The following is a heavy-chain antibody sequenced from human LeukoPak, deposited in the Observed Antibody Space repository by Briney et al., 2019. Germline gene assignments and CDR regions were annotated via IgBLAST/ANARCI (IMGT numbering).Heavy chain of an antibody. CDR3: AKGGWLDD. CDR1: GFNFNKYD. V-gene: IGHV3-23*01. Sequence: GGSLRLSCAASGFNFNKYDMTWARQAPGKGLEWVSTITGKSDKTYYTDSVKGRFVTSRDNSKDTLYLQMNSLRAEDTALYYCAKGGWLDDLGQGALVTVSS. D-gene: IGHD6-19*01. J-gene: IGHJ4*02. CDR2: ITGKSDKT.